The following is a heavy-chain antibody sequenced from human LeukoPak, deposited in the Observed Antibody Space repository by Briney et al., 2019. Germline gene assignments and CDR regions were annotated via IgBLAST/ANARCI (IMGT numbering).Heavy chain of an antibody. CDR1: GGSISSYY. D-gene: IGHD6-19*01. Sequence: PSETLSLTCTVSGGSISSYYRSWIRQPPGKGLEWIGYTYYSGSTNYNPSLKSRVTISVDTSKNQFSLKLSSVTAADTAVYYCARQEYSSGWAPFDYWGQGTLVTVSS. J-gene: IGHJ4*02. CDR3: ARQEYSSGWAPFDY. CDR2: TYYSGST. V-gene: IGHV4-59*08.